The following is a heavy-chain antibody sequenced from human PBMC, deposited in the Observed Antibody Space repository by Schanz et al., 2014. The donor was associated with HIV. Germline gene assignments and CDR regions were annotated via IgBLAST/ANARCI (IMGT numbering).Heavy chain of an antibody. CDR3: AKLAVRSDYNGRDY. D-gene: IGHD3-16*01. CDR2: IRDSDGIA. CDR1: GFIFSASV. V-gene: IGHV3-23*01. J-gene: IGHJ4*02. Sequence: EVQLLQSGGGLIQPGGSLRLSCAASGFIFSASVMYWVRQAPGKGLEWVSAIRDSDGIASYADSVKGRFTISKDNSKNTLYLQLNNLRVEDTAIYFCAKLAVRSDYNGRDYWGQGTLVIVSS.